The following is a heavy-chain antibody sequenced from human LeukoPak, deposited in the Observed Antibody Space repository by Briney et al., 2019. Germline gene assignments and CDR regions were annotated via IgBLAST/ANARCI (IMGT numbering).Heavy chain of an antibody. D-gene: IGHD2-8*01. Sequence: SETLSLTCAVYGGPFSGYYWSWIRQPPGKGLEWIGEISHSGSTNYNPSLKSRVTISVDTSKNQFSLKLSSVTAADTALYYCARGEWQPRFDPWGQGTLVTVSS. CDR2: ISHSGST. V-gene: IGHV4-34*01. J-gene: IGHJ5*02. CDR1: GGPFSGYY. CDR3: ARGEWQPRFDP.